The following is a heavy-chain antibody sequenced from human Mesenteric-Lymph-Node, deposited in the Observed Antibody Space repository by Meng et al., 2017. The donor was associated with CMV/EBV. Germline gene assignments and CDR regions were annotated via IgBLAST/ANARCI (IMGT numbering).Heavy chain of an antibody. CDR1: GYTFTSYY. V-gene: IGHV1-46*01. D-gene: IGHD6-13*01. CDR3: ARVRIIYSPYSSSWYDNYYGMDV. CDR2: INPSGGST. Sequence: ASVTVSCKASGYTFTSYYMHWVRQAPGQGLEWMGIINPSGGSTSYAQKFQGRVTMTRDTSTSTVYMELSSLRSEDTAVYYCARVRIIYSPYSSSWYDNYYGMDVWGQGTTVTVSS. J-gene: IGHJ6*02.